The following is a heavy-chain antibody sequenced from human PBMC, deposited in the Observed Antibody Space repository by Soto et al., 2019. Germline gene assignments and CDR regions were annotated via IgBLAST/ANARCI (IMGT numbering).Heavy chain of an antibody. Sequence: PVGSLRLSCAASGLTFGSYWMSWVRQAPGKGLEWVTNIKQDGSEKYYVDSVKGRFTVSRDNAKNSLYLEMNSLRIEDTGVYYCAREAASSGWYDSWGPGTLVTVSS. CDR1: GLTFGSYW. J-gene: IGHJ5*01. CDR2: IKQDGSEK. CDR3: AREAASSGWYDS. V-gene: IGHV3-7*01. D-gene: IGHD6-19*01.